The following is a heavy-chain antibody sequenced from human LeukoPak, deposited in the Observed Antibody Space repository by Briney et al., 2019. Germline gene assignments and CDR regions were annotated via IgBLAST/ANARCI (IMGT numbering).Heavy chain of an antibody. CDR3: AKASGSYNLYYFDY. CDR2: ISGSGGST. J-gene: IGHJ4*02. CDR1: GFTFSSYA. D-gene: IGHD1-26*01. Sequence: GGSLRLSCAASGFTFSSYAMSWVRQAPGKGLEWVSAISGSGGSTYYADSVKGRFTISRDNSKNTLYLQMNGLRAEDTAVYYCAKASGSYNLYYFDYWGQGTLVTVSS. V-gene: IGHV3-23*01.